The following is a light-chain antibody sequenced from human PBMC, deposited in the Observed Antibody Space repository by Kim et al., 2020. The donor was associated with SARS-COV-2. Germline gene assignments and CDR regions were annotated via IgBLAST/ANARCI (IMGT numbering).Light chain of an antibody. V-gene: IGLV2-14*03. CDR3: SSYTSSSRWV. Sequence: SITTSCAGTSSDVGGYNYVSWYQQHPGKAPKLMIYDVSNRPSGVSNRFPGSKSGNTASLTISGLQAEDEADYYCSSYTSSSRWVFGGGTQLTVL. CDR2: DVS. CDR1: SSDVGGYNY. J-gene: IGLJ3*02.